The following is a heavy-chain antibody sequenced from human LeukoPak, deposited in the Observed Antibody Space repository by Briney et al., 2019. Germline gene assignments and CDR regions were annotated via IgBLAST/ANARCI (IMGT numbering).Heavy chain of an antibody. V-gene: IGHV4-59*08. CDR3: ASSPRLTTSWFLFDS. CDR2: VYYSGST. D-gene: IGHD2-2*01. CDR1: GDSFSNYY. Sequence: SETLSLTCSVSGDSFSNYYWTWIRQPPGKGLEWIGYVYYSGSTNYNPSLKTRLHLSVDTSKNRFSLKLSSVTAADTAVYYCASSPRLTTSWFLFDSWGHGTLVTVSS. J-gene: IGHJ5*01.